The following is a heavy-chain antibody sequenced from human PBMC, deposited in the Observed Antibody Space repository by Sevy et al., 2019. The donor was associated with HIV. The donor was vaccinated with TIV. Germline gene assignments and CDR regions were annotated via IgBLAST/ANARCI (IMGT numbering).Heavy chain of an antibody. V-gene: IGHV1-2*02. D-gene: IGHD5-18*01. CDR1: GHTFTDYF. J-gene: IGHJ4*02. Sequence: ASVKVSCKASGHTFTDYFMHWVRQAPGQGLEWMGWINPDSGDTKYAQKFHGRVTLTRDTSISTAYMELSRLKSDDTAVYYCASPGGYRYGSLLDYWGQRTLVTVSS. CDR2: INPDSGDT. CDR3: ASPGGYRYGSLLDY.